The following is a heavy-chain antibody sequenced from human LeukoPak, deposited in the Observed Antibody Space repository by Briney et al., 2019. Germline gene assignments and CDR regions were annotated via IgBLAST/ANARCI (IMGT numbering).Heavy chain of an antibody. CDR3: ATDGAGFDT. V-gene: IGHV3-11*01. CDR1: GFTFNDYY. J-gene: IGHJ5*02. CDR2: INIGGTNT. Sequence: GGSLRLSCAASGFTFNDYYMSWIRQAPGKGLEWLSYINIGGTNTHYADCVKGRFTISRDNAKKSLYLEMNNLRAEDTAVYYCATDGAGFDTWGRGVLVTVSS.